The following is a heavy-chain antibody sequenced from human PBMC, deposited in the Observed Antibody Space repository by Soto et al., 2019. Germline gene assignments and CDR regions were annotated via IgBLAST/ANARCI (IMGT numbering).Heavy chain of an antibody. CDR1: GSTFTSTY. CDR3: AREGNSYSGMDV. Sequence: QVQLMQSGAEVKKPGASVRVPCGELGSTFTSTYLNGVRQAPGQGLGRLGVTKLSGGSTTYAQRFQGRVTVTRDTSTSTVYMELRSLRSEDTAVYHCAREGNSYSGMDVWGQGTTVTVS. J-gene: IGHJ6*02. V-gene: IGHV1-46*01. CDR2: TKLSGGST.